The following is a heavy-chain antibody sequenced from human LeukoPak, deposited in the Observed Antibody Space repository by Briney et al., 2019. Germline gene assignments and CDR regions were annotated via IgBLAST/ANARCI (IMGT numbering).Heavy chain of an antibody. Sequence: GGSLRLSCAASGFPFSSYAMSWVRQAPGKGLEWVSAISGSGGSTYYADSVKGRFTISRDNSKNTLYLQMNSLRAEDTAVYYCAKAKRHFQLFDYWGQGTLVTVSS. V-gene: IGHV3-23*01. CDR2: ISGSGGST. CDR3: AKAKRHFQLFDY. J-gene: IGHJ4*02. D-gene: IGHD5-18*01. CDR1: GFPFSSYA.